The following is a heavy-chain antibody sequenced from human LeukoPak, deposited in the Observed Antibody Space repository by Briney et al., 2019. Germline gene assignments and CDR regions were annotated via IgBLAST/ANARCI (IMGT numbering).Heavy chain of an antibody. CDR3: AKCKDFWSGYFPDY. CDR1: GFTFTSYS. CDR2: TSDRGDYT. Sequence: GGSLRLSCAASGFTFTSYSMSWVRQAPGKGLEWVSGTSDRGDYTYYADSVKGRFTISRDNSKNTLYLQMNSLRAEDTAVYYCAKCKDFWSGYFPDYWGQGTLVTVSS. J-gene: IGHJ4*02. D-gene: IGHD3-3*01. V-gene: IGHV3-23*01.